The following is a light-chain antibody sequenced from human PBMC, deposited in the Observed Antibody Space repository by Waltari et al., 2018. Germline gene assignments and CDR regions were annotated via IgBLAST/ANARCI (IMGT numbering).Light chain of an antibody. CDR1: SGSIASNY. Sequence: NFMLTQPHSVSESPGKTVTISCTGSSGSIASNYVQWYQQRPGSAPTTVIYEDNQRPSGVPARFSSSIDSSSNSASLTISGLKTEDEADYYCQSYDSSNDVVFGGGTKLTVL. V-gene: IGLV6-57*02. J-gene: IGLJ2*01. CDR3: QSYDSSNDVV. CDR2: EDN.